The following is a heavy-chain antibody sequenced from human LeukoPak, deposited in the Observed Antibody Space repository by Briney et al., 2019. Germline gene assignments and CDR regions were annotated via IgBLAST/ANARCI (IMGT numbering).Heavy chain of an antibody. Sequence: PGGSLRLSCAASGFTFSSYTMSWVRQAPGKGLEWVSSISSRSGDMNYADSVKGRFTISRDNAKNSLYLQMNSLRAEDTAVYYCARGHYYDSSGYYYAIWGQGTMVTVSS. CDR1: GFTFSSYT. D-gene: IGHD3-22*01. J-gene: IGHJ3*02. CDR3: ARGHYYDSSGYYYAI. CDR2: ISSRSGDM. V-gene: IGHV3-21*01.